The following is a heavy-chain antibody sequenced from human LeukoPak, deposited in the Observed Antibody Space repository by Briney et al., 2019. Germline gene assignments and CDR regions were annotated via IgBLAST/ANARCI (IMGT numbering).Heavy chain of an antibody. V-gene: IGHV4-59*01. CDR2: VDHTGST. Sequence: SETLSLTCTVSDDSITMYYWTWIRQPPGKGLEWIGYVDHTGSTKFNPSLNGRVSISRDTSNNFFSLRLRSVTAADTAVYFCARGRVSSSTWYSTYYYFFYMDFWGQGTTVTVSS. J-gene: IGHJ6*03. D-gene: IGHD4-11*01. CDR3: ARGRVSSSTWYSTYYYFFYMDF. CDR1: DDSITMYY.